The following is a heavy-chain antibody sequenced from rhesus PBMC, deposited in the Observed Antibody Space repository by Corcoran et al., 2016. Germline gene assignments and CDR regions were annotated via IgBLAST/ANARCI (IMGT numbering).Heavy chain of an antibody. CDR2: IDGNIAGT. Sequence: QVQLQESGPGLVKPSETLSLTCAVSGGSIGGYYWSWIRQPPGKGLEWIGNIDGNIAGTNYNPSLKSRVTISKDASKNQFSLKLSSVTSADTAVYYCAREGSGWYFDYWGQGVLVTVSS. V-gene: IGHV4-81*01. CDR3: AREGSGWYFDY. CDR1: GGSIGGYY. D-gene: IGHD6-31*01. J-gene: IGHJ4*01.